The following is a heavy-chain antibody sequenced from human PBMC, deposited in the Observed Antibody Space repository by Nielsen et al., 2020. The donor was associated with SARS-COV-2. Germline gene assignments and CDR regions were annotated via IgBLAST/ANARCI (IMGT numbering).Heavy chain of an antibody. CDR1: RFTFSSYG. J-gene: IGHJ4*02. CDR2: ISYDGNNK. V-gene: IGHV3-30*03. CDR3: ARDCIVGATGLDY. Sequence: GESLKISCAASRFTFSSYGMHWVRQAPGKGLEWVAVISYDGNNKYYADSVKGRFTISRDNSKNTLYLQMNSLRAEDTAVYYCARDCIVGATGLDYWGQGTLVTVSS. D-gene: IGHD1-26*01.